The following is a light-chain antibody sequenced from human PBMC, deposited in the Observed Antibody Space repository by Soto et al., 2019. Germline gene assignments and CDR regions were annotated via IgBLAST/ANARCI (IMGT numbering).Light chain of an antibody. Sequence: EIVMTQSPATLSVSPGERATLSCRASQSVSNNLAWYKQKPGQAPRLLISGASTRATGIPARFSGSVSGTEFTLTLISLQSEDFSVYYCQQYNNWPYTLGQGTKLEIK. V-gene: IGKV3-15*01. CDR2: GAS. CDR1: QSVSNN. J-gene: IGKJ2*01. CDR3: QQYNNWPYT.